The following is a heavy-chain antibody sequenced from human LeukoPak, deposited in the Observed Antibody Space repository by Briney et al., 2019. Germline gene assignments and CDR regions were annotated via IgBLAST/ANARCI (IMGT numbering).Heavy chain of an antibody. J-gene: IGHJ6*02. D-gene: IGHD3-3*01. CDR1: GFTFCDYY. CDR3: ARGHPYYDFWSGYRPNGMDV. Sequence: PGGSLRLSCAASGFTFCDYYMSWVRQAPGKGLEWVSYISSSGSTIYYADSVKGRFTISRDNAKNSLYLQMNSLRAEDTAVYYCARGHPYYDFWSGYRPNGMDVWGQGATVTVSS. V-gene: IGHV3-11*01. CDR2: ISSSGSTI.